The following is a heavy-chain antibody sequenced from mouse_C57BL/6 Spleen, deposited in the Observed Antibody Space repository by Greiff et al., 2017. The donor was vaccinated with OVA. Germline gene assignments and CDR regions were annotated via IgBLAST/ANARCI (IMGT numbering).Heavy chain of an antibody. Sequence: QVQLQQPGAELVRPGTSVKLSCTASGYTFTSYWMHWVKQRPGQGLEWIGVIDPADSYTNYNQKFKGKATLTVDTSSSTAYMQLSSLTAEDSADYACAREDRDASADYWGQGTTLTVSS. CDR1: GYTFTSYW. V-gene: IGHV1-59*01. J-gene: IGHJ2*01. D-gene: IGHD2-3*01. CDR3: AREDRDASADY. CDR2: IDPADSYT.